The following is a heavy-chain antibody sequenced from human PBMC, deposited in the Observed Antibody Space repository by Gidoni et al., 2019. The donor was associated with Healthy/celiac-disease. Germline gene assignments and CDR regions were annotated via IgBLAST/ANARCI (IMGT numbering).Heavy chain of an antibody. D-gene: IGHD6-13*01. CDR3: ARDSFGSSWYADY. CDR1: GFTFSSYW. Sequence: EVQLVESGGGLVQPGGSLRLSCAASGFTFSSYWMSWVRQAPGKGLEWVANIKQDGSEKYYVDSVKGRFTISRDNAKNSLYLQMNSLRAEDTAVYYCARDSFGSSWYADYWGQGTLVTVSS. J-gene: IGHJ4*02. CDR2: IKQDGSEK. V-gene: IGHV3-7*03.